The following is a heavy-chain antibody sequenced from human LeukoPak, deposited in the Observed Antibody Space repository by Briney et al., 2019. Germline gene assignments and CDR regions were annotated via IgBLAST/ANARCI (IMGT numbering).Heavy chain of an antibody. CDR2: TYYSGST. CDR3: ARVIAVAGTHH. V-gene: IGHV4-39*01. D-gene: IGHD6-19*01. J-gene: IGHJ5*02. CDR1: GGSISSSSYY. Sequence: PSETLSLTCTVSGGSISSSSYYWGWIRQPPGKGLEWIGSTYYSGSTYYNPSLKSRVTISVDTSKNQFSLKLSSVTAADTAVYYCARVIAVAGTHHWGQGTLVTVSS.